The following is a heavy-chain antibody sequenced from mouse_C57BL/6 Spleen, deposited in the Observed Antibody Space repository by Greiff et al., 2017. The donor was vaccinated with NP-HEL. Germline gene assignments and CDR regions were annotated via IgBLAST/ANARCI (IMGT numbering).Heavy chain of an antibody. Sequence: QVQLKESGAELVKPGASVKISCKASGYAFSSYWMNWVKQRPGKGLEWIGQIYPGDGDTNYNGKFKGKATLTADKSSSTAYMQLSSLTSEDSAVYFCVRGGSSYYFDYWGQGTTLTVSS. D-gene: IGHD1-1*01. CDR3: VRGGSSYYFDY. CDR1: GYAFSSYW. V-gene: IGHV1-80*01. J-gene: IGHJ2*01. CDR2: IYPGDGDT.